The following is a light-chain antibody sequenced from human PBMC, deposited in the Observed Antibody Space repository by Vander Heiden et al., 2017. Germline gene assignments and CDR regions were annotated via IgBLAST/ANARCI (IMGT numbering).Light chain of an antibody. CDR3: NSRENSGNPLYV. CDR2: GKN. J-gene: IGLJ1*01. CDR1: SLRSYY. Sequence: SSDLTPHPAVSVALRQPVRTTCQGDSLRSYYASWYQQKPEQAPVLVIYGKNDRPSGIPDRFSGSSSGNTASSTITRAQAEDEADYYCNSRENSGNPLYVFGTGTKVTVL. V-gene: IGLV3-19*01.